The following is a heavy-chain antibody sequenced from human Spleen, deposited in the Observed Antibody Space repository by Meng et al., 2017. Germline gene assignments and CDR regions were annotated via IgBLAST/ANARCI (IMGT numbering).Heavy chain of an antibody. CDR3: ARDRLLWSDDGAFDL. D-gene: IGHD2/OR15-2a*01. CDR1: GFSFSNYG. J-gene: IGHJ3*01. CDR2: IWYDGSNT. V-gene: IGHV3-33*01. Sequence: GGSLRLSCAASGFSFSNYGMHWVRQAPGKGLEWVALIWYDGSNTYYGDSVKGRFTISRDNVKNTLYLQMSSLRVEDTAIYYCARDRLLWSDDGAFDLWGQGTRVTV.